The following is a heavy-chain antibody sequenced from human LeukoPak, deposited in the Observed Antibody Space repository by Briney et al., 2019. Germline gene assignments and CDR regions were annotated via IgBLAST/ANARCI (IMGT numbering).Heavy chain of an antibody. D-gene: IGHD4-11*01. CDR1: GFTFSSYG. J-gene: IGHJ6*03. V-gene: IGHV3-30*02. Sequence: GGSLRLSCAASGFTFSSYGMHWVRQAPGKGLEWVAFIRYDGSNKYYADSVKGRFTISRDNSKNTLYLQMNSLRAEDTAVYYCARGTGVYSNYPHYYYYYYMDVWGKGTTVTVSS. CDR3: ARGTGVYSNYPHYYYYYYMDV. CDR2: IRYDGSNK.